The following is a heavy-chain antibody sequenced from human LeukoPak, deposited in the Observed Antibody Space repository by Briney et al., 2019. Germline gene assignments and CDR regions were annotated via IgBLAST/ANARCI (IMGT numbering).Heavy chain of an antibody. CDR2: IKSDGST. Sequence: GGSLRLSCAASGFTFSSYWMHWVRQTPGKVLMWVARIKSDGSTIYADSVQGRFTISRDNSKNTLYLQMNSLRAEDTAVYYCAKDSKIVGATFRSYHYMDVWGKGTAVTVSS. D-gene: IGHD1-26*01. CDR3: AKDSKIVGATFRSYHYMDV. J-gene: IGHJ6*03. CDR1: GFTFSSYW. V-gene: IGHV3-74*01.